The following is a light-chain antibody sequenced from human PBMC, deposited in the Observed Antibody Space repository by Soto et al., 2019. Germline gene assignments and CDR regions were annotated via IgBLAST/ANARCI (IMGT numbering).Light chain of an antibody. CDR1: QGIRND. J-gene: IGKJ1*01. V-gene: IGKV1-39*01. CDR2: AAS. Sequence: IQTTQAPSSLSASLGGRVTISVRASQGIRNDLAWYQQKPGKAPKLLIYAASSLQSGVPSRFSGSGSGTDFTLTISSLQPEDFATYYCQQSYSTLGTFGQGTRWIS. CDR3: QQSYSTLGT.